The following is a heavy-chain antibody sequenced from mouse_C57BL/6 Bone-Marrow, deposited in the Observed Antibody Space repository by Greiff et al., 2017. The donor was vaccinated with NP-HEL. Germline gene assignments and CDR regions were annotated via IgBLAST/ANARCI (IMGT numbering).Heavy chain of an antibody. CDR3: ASLFNYYGSSY. V-gene: IGHV5-4*03. CDR2: ISDGGSYT. D-gene: IGHD1-1*01. CDR1: GFTFSSYA. Sequence: DVKLVESGGGLVKPGGSLKLSCAASGFTFSSYAMSWVRQTPEKRLEWVATISDGGSYTYYPDNVKGRFTISRDNAKNNLYLQMSHLKSEDTAMYYCASLFNYYGSSYWGQGTSVTVSS. J-gene: IGHJ4*01.